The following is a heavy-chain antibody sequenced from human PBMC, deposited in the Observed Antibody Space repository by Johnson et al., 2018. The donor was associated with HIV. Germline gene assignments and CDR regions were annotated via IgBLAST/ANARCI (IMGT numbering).Heavy chain of an antibody. CDR3: ARDPPYGGNPSAFDV. Sequence: VQLVESGGGLVQPGGSLRLSCAASGFTFSSYDMHWVRQATGQGLEWVSRINSDGSSTSYADSVKGRFTISRDNAKNTLYLQMNSLRAEDTAVYYCARDPPYGGNPSAFDVWGQGTMVTVSS. CDR1: GFTFSSYD. D-gene: IGHD4-23*01. J-gene: IGHJ3*01. CDR2: INSDGSST. V-gene: IGHV3-74*01.